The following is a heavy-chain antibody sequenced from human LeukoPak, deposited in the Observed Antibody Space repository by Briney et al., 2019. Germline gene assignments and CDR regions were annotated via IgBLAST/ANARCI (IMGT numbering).Heavy chain of an antibody. CDR2: ISTSGST. D-gene: IGHD6-13*01. CDR1: DGSISSGSYY. Sequence: SQTLSLTCTVSDGSISSGSYYWTWIRQPAGKGLEWIGRISTSGSTNYNPSFKSRVTISADTSKNQFSLKLNSVTAADTAVYYCARAAAAGLDSWGQGTLVTVSS. V-gene: IGHV4-61*02. CDR3: ARAAAAGLDS. J-gene: IGHJ4*02.